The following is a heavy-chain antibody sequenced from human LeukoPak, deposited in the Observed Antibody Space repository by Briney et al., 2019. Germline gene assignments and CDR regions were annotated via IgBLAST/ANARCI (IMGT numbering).Heavy chain of an antibody. D-gene: IGHD3-22*01. Sequence: PSETLSLTCTVSGGSMSSYYWSWIRQPPGKGLEWIGYSYHSGGTNYNPSLKSRVTMSVDTSKNQFSLKLSSVTAADTAVYYCATNYYDSSGYYYPLFDYWGQGTLVTVSS. CDR1: GGSMSSYY. J-gene: IGHJ4*02. CDR2: SYHSGGT. V-gene: IGHV4-59*01. CDR3: ATNYYDSSGYYYPLFDY.